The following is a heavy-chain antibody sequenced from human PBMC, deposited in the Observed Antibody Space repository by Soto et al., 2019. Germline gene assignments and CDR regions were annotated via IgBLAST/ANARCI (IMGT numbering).Heavy chain of an antibody. V-gene: IGHV4-38-2*01. D-gene: IGHD5-18*01. CDR2: ISHGGST. J-gene: IGHJ4*02. CDR1: GYPISNGYY. CDR3: TRGVRGYVSY. Sequence: SETLSLTCVVSGYPISNGYYCGWIRQPPGKGLEWIGTISHGGSTNYNPSLSSRITISLDTSVNHFSLMLSSLTAADTAIYYCTRGVRGYVSYWGQGTLVTVSS.